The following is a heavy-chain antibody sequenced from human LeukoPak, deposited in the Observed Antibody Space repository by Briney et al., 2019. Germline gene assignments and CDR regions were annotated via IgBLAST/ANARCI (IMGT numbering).Heavy chain of an antibody. CDR1: GFTFSTYG. J-gene: IGHJ4*02. V-gene: IGHV3-30*18. D-gene: IGHD5-18*01. CDR3: AKGQLWSDYFDY. Sequence: PGGSLRLSCAASGFTFSTYGMHWVRQAPGKGLECVAVISYDGGNKYYADSVKGRFTISRDNSKNTLYLQMNSLRAEDTAVYYCAKGQLWSDYFDYWGQGTLVTVSS. CDR2: ISYDGGNK.